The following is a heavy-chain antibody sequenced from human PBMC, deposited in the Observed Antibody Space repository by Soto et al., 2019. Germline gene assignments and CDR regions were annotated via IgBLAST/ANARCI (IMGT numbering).Heavy chain of an antibody. D-gene: IGHD4-17*01. CDR3: ARLDYGETNLYYYYYMDV. CDR1: GGSISSYY. Sequence: QVQLQESGPGLVKPSETLSLTCTVSGGSISSYYWSWIRQPPGKGLEWIGYIYYSGSTNYNPSLKSRVTISVDTSKNQFSLKLSSVTAADTAVYYCARLDYGETNLYYYYYMDVWGKGTTVTVSS. V-gene: IGHV4-59*08. J-gene: IGHJ6*03. CDR2: IYYSGST.